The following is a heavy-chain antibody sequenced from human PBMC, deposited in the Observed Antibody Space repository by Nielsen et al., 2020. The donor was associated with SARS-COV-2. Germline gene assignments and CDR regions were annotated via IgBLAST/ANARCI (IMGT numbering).Heavy chain of an antibody. Sequence: GESLKISCAASGFTFSSYAMSWVRQAPGKGLEWVSAISGSGGSTYYADSVKGRLTISRDNSKNTLYLQMNSLRAEDTAVYYCADGERWFGELWGQGTLVTVSS. V-gene: IGHV3-23*01. CDR1: GFTFSSYA. CDR2: ISGSGGST. D-gene: IGHD3-10*01. CDR3: ADGERWFGEL. J-gene: IGHJ4*02.